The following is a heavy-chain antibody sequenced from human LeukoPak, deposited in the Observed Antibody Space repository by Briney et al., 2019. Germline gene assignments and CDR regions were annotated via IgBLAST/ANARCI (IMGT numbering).Heavy chain of an antibody. CDR1: GGSFSGYY. J-gene: IGHJ4*02. D-gene: IGHD6-6*01. CDR2: INHSGST. V-gene: IGHV4-34*01. Sequence: SETLSLTCAVYGGSFSGYYWSCIRQPPGKGLEWIGEINHSGSTNYNPSLKSRVTISVDTSKNQFSLKLSSVTAADTAVYYCAGAPSSSSAYFDYWGQGTLVTVSS. CDR3: AGAPSSSSAYFDY.